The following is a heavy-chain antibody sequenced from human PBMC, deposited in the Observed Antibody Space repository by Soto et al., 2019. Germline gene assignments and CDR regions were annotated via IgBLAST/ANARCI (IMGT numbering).Heavy chain of an antibody. CDR3: ARHLHLGYGSGTYYYFDY. Sequence: SETLSLTCTVSGGSISSSSYYWGWIRQPPGKGLEWIGSIYYSGSTYYNPSLKSRVTISVDTSKNQFSLKLSSVTAADTAVYYFARHLHLGYGSGTYYYFDYWGQGTLVTVSS. D-gene: IGHD3-10*01. J-gene: IGHJ4*02. CDR1: GGSISSSSYY. CDR2: IYYSGST. V-gene: IGHV4-39*01.